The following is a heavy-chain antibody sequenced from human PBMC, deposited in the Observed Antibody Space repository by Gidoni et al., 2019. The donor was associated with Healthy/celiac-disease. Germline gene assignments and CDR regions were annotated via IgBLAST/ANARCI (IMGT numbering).Heavy chain of an antibody. CDR1: GGSISSGSYY. J-gene: IGHJ4*02. Sequence: QVQLQESGPGLVKPSQTLSLTCTVSGGSISSGSYYWSWIRQPAGKGLEWIGRIYTSGSTNYNPSLKSRVTISVDTSKNQFSLKLSSVTAADTAVYYCARGEEMATRGFDYWGQGTLVTVSS. CDR2: IYTSGST. V-gene: IGHV4-61*02. D-gene: IGHD5-12*01. CDR3: ARGEEMATRGFDY.